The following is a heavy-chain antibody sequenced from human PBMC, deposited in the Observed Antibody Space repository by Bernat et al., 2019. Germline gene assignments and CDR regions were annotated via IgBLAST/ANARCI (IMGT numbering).Heavy chain of an antibody. CDR2: IYYGGST. CDR1: GGSITSNSYY. CDR3: SARSNDYGDYVGIDY. V-gene: IGHV4-39*01. D-gene: IGHD4-17*01. Sequence: QLQLQESGPGLVKPSETLSLTCTVSGGSITSNSYYWGWIRQPPGKGLEWIGRIYYGGSTYYNPSLKSRVTMSVDTSKNQFSLKLSSVTAADTTVYYCSARSNDYGDYVGIDYWGQGTLVTVSS. J-gene: IGHJ4*02.